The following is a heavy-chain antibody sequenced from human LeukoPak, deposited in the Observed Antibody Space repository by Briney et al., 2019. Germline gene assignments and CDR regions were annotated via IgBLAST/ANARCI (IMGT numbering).Heavy chain of an antibody. CDR2: ISYDGSNK. CDR3: ARGVDIVVVPAASESYWFDP. J-gene: IGHJ5*02. CDR1: GFTFSSYG. D-gene: IGHD2-2*03. V-gene: IGHV3-30*03. Sequence: PGGSLRLSCAASGFTFSSYGMHWVRQAPGKGLEWVAVISYDGSNKYYADSVKGRFTISRDNSKNSLYLQMNSLRAEDTAVYYCARGVDIVVVPAASESYWFDPWGQGTLVTVSS.